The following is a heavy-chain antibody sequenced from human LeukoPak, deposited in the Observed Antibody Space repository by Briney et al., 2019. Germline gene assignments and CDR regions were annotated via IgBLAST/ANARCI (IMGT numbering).Heavy chain of an antibody. J-gene: IGHJ4*02. Sequence: SETLSLTCTVSGGSISSGGYYWSWIRQHPGKGLEWIGYIYYSGSTYYNPSLKSRVTISVDTSKNQFSLKLSSVTAADTTVYYCARDGLGIAARKVAYFDYWGPGTLVTVSS. V-gene: IGHV4-31*03. CDR3: ARDGLGIAARKVAYFDY. CDR2: IYYSGST. CDR1: GGSISSGGYY. D-gene: IGHD6-6*01.